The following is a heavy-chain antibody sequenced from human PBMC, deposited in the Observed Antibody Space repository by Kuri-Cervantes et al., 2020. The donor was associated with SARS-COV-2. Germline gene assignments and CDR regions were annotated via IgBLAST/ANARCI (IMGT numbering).Heavy chain of an antibody. J-gene: IGHJ5*02. Sequence: GGSLRFSCAASGFTFDDYAMHWVRQAPGKGLEWVSLISGDGGSTYYADSVKGRFTISRDNAKNSLYLQMNSLRAEDTAAYYCARGLAFDPWGQGTLVTVSS. D-gene: IGHD3-3*02. V-gene: IGHV3-43*02. CDR2: ISGDGGST. CDR1: GFTFDDYA. CDR3: ARGLAFDP.